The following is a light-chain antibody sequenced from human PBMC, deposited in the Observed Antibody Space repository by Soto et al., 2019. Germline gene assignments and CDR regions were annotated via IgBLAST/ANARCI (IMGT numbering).Light chain of an antibody. CDR3: QRYNDWPYI. V-gene: IGKV3-15*01. CDR2: EAS. Sequence: EIVMTQSPVTLSVSPGERATLSCRASQSVSSNLAWYQQRPGQAPRLLIYEASTRATGVSDRFSGSGYGRAFTLTISSLQSEDFAVYYCQRYNDWPYIFGQGTKLEIK. J-gene: IGKJ2*01. CDR1: QSVSSN.